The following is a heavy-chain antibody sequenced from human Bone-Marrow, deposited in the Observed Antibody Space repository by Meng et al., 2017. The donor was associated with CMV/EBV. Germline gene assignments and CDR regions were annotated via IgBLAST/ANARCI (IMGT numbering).Heavy chain of an antibody. CDR2: INPDGTAT. V-gene: IGHV3-74*02. CDR3: SRLYYY. D-gene: IGHD2-8*01. Sequence: VQLVESGGGEVQPGESLRLSCAAPGFTFSTYGMHWVRQTPGKGLLGVALINPDGTATYYADSVKGRFTISRDNAKNTLYLQMNGLRDDDTAVYYCSRLYYYWGQGTLVTVSS. CDR1: GFTFSTYG. J-gene: IGHJ4*02.